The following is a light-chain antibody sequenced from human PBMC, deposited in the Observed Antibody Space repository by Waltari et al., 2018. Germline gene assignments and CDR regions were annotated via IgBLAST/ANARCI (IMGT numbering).Light chain of an antibody. CDR1: SSDVCGYNS. V-gene: IGLV2-14*03. Sequence: QSALTQPASVSGCPGPSITISCTGTSSDVCGYNSVSWYQDHPGQAPKVIIYDVSDRPSGISERFSGSKSGNTASLTISGLQAEDEADYYCSSQSSDNVVLFGGGTKLTVL. CDR3: SSQSSDNVVL. J-gene: IGLJ2*01. CDR2: DVS.